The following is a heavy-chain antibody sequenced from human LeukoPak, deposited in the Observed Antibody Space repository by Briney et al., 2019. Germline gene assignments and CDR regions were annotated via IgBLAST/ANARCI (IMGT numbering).Heavy chain of an antibody. CDR2: INHSGST. CDR3: AREPAMVMYYFDY. Sequence: SETLSLTCAVYGGSFSGYYWSWIRQPPGKGLEWIGEINHSGSTNYNPSLKSRVTISVDTSKNQFSLKLSSVTAADTAVHYCAREPAMVMYYFDYWGQGTLVTVSS. J-gene: IGHJ4*02. CDR1: GGSFSGYY. V-gene: IGHV4-34*01. D-gene: IGHD5-18*01.